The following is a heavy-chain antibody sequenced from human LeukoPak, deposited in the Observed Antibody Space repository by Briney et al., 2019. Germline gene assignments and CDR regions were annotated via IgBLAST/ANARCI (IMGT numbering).Heavy chain of an antibody. V-gene: IGHV4-4*07. D-gene: IGHD6-13*01. Sequence: SETLSLTCTVSGGSISSYCWSWIRQPAGKGLEWIGRIYTSGSTNYNPSLKSRVTMSVDTSKNQFSLKLSSVTAADTAVYYCARVSSSSWYRPNWFDPWGQGTLVTVSS. CDR1: GGSISSYC. CDR3: ARVSSSSWYRPNWFDP. J-gene: IGHJ5*02. CDR2: IYTSGST.